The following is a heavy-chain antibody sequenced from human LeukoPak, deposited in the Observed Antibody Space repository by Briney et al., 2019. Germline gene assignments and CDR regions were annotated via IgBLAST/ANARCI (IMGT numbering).Heavy chain of an antibody. J-gene: IGHJ5*02. CDR2: IYYSGST. CDR1: GGSISSSSYY. Sequence: PSETLSLTCTVSGGSISSSSYYWVWIRQPPGKGLEWVGSIYYSGSTYYNPPLTSRVTIAVDTSKNQSSLTLSSVTAADTPVYYCASLQGQWRNNWFDPWGQGTLVTVSS. CDR3: ASLQGQWRNNWFDP. V-gene: IGHV4-39*01. D-gene: IGHD6-19*01.